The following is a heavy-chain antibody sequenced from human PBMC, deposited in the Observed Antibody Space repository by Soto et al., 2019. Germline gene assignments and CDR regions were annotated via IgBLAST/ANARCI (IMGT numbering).Heavy chain of an antibody. J-gene: IGHJ4*02. CDR2: IYYSGST. CDR1: GGSVSSGSYY. CDR3: ASAYVWGSYRIDY. D-gene: IGHD3-16*02. Sequence: QVQLQESGPGLVKPSETLSLTCTVSGGSVSSGSYYWSWIRQPPGKGLEWIGYIYYSGSTNYNPYLESGVTISVVTSKNQFSRTLSSVTAADTAVYYCASAYVWGSYRIDYWGQGTLVTVSS. V-gene: IGHV4-61*01.